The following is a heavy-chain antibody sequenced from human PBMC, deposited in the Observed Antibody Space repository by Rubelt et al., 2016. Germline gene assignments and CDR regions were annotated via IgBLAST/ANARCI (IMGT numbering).Heavy chain of an antibody. D-gene: IGHD4-17*01. CDR2: IDAGNGDP. J-gene: IGHJ6*02. Sequence: QVQLVQSGAEVKRPGASVKVSCKASGYPFATYAMHWVRQAPGQGLEWMGLIDAGNGDPQYLINLQGRVTFTRDTSASTAYMELSSLRSEDSAVYYCARFALPAVTTAYYYALDVWGQGTTVTVSS. CDR3: ARFALPAVTTAYYYALDV. CDR1: GYPFATYA. V-gene: IGHV1-3*01.